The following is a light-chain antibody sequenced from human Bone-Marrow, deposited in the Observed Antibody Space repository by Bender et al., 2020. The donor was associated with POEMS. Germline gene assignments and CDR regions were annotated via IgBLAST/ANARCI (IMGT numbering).Light chain of an antibody. CDR1: SSDVGSYHR. CDR2: EVT. Sequence: QSALAQPPSVSGSLGQSVIISCTGTSSDVGSYHRVSWFQQSPGTGPKLIIYEVTKRPSGVPDRFSGSKSGTSASLAISGLQSEDEADYYCAAWDDSLNGRVFGGGTKLTVL. CDR3: AAWDDSLNGRV. V-gene: IGLV2-18*01. J-gene: IGLJ3*02.